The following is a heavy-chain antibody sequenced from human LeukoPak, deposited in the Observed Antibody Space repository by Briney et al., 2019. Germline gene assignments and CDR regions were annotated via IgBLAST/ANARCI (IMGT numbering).Heavy chain of an antibody. D-gene: IGHD2-2*01. CDR3: ARGPDLAGYCSSTSCPKPAEYFQH. V-gene: IGHV1-2*02. CDR1: GYTFTSYY. J-gene: IGHJ1*01. Sequence: ASVKVSCKASGYTFTSYYIHWVRQAPGQGLEWMGWINPNSGGTNYAQKFQGRVTMTRDTSISTAYMELSRLRSDDTAVYYCARGPDLAGYCSSTSCPKPAEYFQHWGQGTLVTVSS. CDR2: INPNSGGT.